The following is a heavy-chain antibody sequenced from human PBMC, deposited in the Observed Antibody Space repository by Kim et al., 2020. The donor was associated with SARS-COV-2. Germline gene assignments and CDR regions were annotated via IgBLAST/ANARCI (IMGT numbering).Heavy chain of an antibody. V-gene: IGHV1-2*02. CDR3: ASFGNAFDI. J-gene: IGHJ3*02. CDR2: GGT. D-gene: IGHD3-3*01. Sequence: GGTNYAQQFQDRATMTRDTSISTAYMELSRLRSDDTAVYYCASFGNAFDIWGQGTMVTVSS.